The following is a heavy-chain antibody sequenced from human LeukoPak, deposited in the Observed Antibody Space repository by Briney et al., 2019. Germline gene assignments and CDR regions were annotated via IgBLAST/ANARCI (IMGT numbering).Heavy chain of an antibody. J-gene: IGHJ4*02. V-gene: IGHV3-7*01. CDR1: GFTFSRSW. CDR2: IKQDGSEK. CDR3: ARDEVGYFDY. Sequence: GGSLRLSCAASGFTFSRSWMTWVRQAPGKGLECVANIKQDGSEKRYVDSVKGRFTISRDNGKNSLYLQMNSLRAEDTAVYYCARDEVGYFDYWGQGTLVTVSS.